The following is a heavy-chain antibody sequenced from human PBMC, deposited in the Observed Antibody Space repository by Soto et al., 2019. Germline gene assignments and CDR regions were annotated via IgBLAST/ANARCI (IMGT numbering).Heavy chain of an antibody. CDR3: ARHRGYCGYDLSYYYYYMDV. J-gene: IGHJ6*03. Sequence: GESLKISCKGSGYSFTSYWIGWVRQMPGKGLEWMGIIYPGDSDTRYSPSFQGQVTISADKSISTAYLQWSSLKASDTAMYYCARHRGYCGYDLSYYYYYMDVWGKGTTVTVSS. CDR2: IYPGDSDT. D-gene: IGHD5-12*01. V-gene: IGHV5-51*01. CDR1: GYSFTSYW.